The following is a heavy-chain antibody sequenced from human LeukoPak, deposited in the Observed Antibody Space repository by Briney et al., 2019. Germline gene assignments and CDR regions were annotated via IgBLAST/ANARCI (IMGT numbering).Heavy chain of an antibody. CDR3: ARDEVSGGWYNH. CDR2: INCDSGNT. Sequence: ASVKVSCKASGYTFTSRGISWVRQAPGQGLEWMGWINCDSGNTNYAQKFQGRLTMATDTSTSTAYTELRSLRSDDTAVYYCARDEVSGGWYNHWGQGTLVTVSS. D-gene: IGHD6-19*01. CDR1: GYTFTSRG. V-gene: IGHV1-18*04. J-gene: IGHJ4*02.